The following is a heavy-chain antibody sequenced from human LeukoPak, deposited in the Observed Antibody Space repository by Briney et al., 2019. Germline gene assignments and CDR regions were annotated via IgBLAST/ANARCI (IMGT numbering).Heavy chain of an antibody. CDR2: INPKSGGT. D-gene: IGHD6-13*01. Sequence: ASVKVSCKASGGTFSSYAISWVRQAPGQGLEWMGWINPKSGGTNYAQSFQGRVTMTRDTSISTAYMELRRLTSGDTAVYYCARGVAAAGEDWFDPWGQGTLVTVSS. J-gene: IGHJ5*02. CDR1: GGTFSSYA. CDR3: ARGVAAAGEDWFDP. V-gene: IGHV1-2*02.